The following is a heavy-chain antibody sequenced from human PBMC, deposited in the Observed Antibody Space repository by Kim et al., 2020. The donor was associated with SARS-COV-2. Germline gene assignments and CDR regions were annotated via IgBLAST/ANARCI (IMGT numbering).Heavy chain of an antibody. V-gene: IGHV4-34*01. D-gene: IGHD3-10*01. Sequence: SETLSLTCAVYGGSFSGYYWSWIRQPPGKGLEWIGEINHSGSTNYNPSLKSRVTISVDTSKNQFSLKLSSVTAADTAVYYCASWGYYGSGSYYHDYWGQG. CDR2: INHSGST. CDR1: GGSFSGYY. CDR3: ASWGYYGSGSYYHDY. J-gene: IGHJ4*02.